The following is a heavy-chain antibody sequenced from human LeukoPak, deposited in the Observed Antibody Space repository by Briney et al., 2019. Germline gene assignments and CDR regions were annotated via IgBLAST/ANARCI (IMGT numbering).Heavy chain of an antibody. CDR1: GGTFSSYA. CDR3: ARVYVSYYYYYMDV. V-gene: IGHV1-69*13. J-gene: IGHJ6*03. CDR2: IIPIFGTA. Sequence: ASVKVSCKASGGTFSSYAISWVRQAPGQGLEWMGGIIPIFGTANYAQNFQGRVTITADESTSTAYMELSSLRFEDTAVYYCARVYVSYYYYYMDVWGKGTTVTLSS. D-gene: IGHD5/OR15-5a*01.